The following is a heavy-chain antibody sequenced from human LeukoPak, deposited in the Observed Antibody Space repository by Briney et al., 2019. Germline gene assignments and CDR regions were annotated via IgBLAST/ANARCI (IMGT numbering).Heavy chain of an antibody. CDR1: GFTFSSYG. Sequence: GGSLRLSCAASGFTFSSYGMHWVRQAPGKGLEWVAVISYDGSNKYYADSVKGRFTISRDNSKNTLYLQMSSLRADDTAAYYCAKTFLRGGNSDYWGQGTLVTVSS. J-gene: IGHJ4*02. CDR2: ISYDGSNK. D-gene: IGHD3-16*01. CDR3: AKTFLRGGNSDY. V-gene: IGHV3-30*18.